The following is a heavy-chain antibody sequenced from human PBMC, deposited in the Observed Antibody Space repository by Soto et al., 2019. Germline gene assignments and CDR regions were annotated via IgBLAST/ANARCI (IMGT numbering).Heavy chain of an antibody. V-gene: IGHV4-59*02. J-gene: IGHJ4*02. CDR2: VYHTGNT. CDR1: GVSVTGYY. D-gene: IGHD1-20*01. CDR3: AREQYNWKL. Sequence: SETLSLTCSVSGVSVTGYYWTWIRHSPGKGLEWIGYVYHTGNTYYNPSLKSRVTISLDTSKNQVSLRLRSVTAADTAVYYCAREQYNWKLWGQGTLVTV.